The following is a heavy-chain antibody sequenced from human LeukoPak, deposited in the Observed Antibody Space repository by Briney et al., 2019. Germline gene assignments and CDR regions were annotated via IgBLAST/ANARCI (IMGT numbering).Heavy chain of an antibody. CDR3: ARERLSRSSVY. Sequence: PSETLSLTCTVSGGSTSSGSYYWSWIRQPAGKGLEWIGRIYTSGSTNYNPSLKSRVTISVDTSKNQFSLKLSSVTAADTAVYYCARERLSRSSVYWGQGTLVTVSS. V-gene: IGHV4-61*02. J-gene: IGHJ4*02. D-gene: IGHD3-10*01. CDR1: GGSTSSGSYY. CDR2: IYTSGST.